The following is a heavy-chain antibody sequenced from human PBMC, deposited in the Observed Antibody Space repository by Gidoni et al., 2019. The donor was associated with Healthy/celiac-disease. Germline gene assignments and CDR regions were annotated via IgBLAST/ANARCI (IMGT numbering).Heavy chain of an antibody. CDR1: GFTFSNAW. Sequence: EVQLVESGGGLVKPGGSLRLSCAASGFTFSNAWMNWVRPAPGMWLEWVGRIKSKTEGGTTDYAAPVKGRFTISRDDSKNTLYLQMNSLKTEDTAVYYCTTDAATMVRGATWYFDLWGRGTLVTVSS. CDR2: IKSKTEGGTT. D-gene: IGHD3-10*01. V-gene: IGHV3-15*07. CDR3: TTDAATMVRGATWYFDL. J-gene: IGHJ2*01.